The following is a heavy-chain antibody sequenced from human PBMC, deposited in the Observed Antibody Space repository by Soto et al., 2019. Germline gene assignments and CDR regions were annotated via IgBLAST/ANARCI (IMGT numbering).Heavy chain of an antibody. Sequence: PSETLSLTCTVSGTALSSSSYYWGRIRQPPGKGLEWIGSIYYGGSTCYTPTLKSRVTISVDRSKNLFSLKLSSVTDADTSVYYCERRDTAMVTDYWGQGTLVTVYS. CDR1: GTALSSSSYY. J-gene: IGHJ4*02. CDR3: ERRDTAMVTDY. CDR2: IYYGGST. D-gene: IGHD5-18*01. V-gene: IGHV4-39*01.